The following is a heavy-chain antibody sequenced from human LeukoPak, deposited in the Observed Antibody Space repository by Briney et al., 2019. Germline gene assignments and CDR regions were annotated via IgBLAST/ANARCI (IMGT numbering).Heavy chain of an antibody. CDR2: IYYSGST. D-gene: IGHD3-22*01. Sequence: PSETLSLTCAVYGGSFSSYYWGWIRQPPGKGLEWIGSIYYSGSTYYNPSLKSRVTISVDTSKNQFSLKLSSVTAADTAVYYCARHRGYYYDSSGYPVGDWGQGTLVTVSS. CDR1: GGSFSSYY. CDR3: ARHRGYYYDSSGYPVGD. V-gene: IGHV4-39*01. J-gene: IGHJ4*02.